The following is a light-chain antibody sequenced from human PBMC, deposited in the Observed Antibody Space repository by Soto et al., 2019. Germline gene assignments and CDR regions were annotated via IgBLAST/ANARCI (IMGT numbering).Light chain of an antibody. J-gene: IGLJ2*01. CDR1: SSDVGSYIY. CDR2: DVS. CDR3: SSYTSTNTLV. Sequence: QSALTQPASVSGSPGQSITISCTGTSSDVGSYIYVSWYQQHPGKAPKLIIYDVSDRPSGVSNRFSGSKSGNTASLTISGLQAEDEADYYCSSYTSTNTLVFGGWTKLTVL. V-gene: IGLV2-14*03.